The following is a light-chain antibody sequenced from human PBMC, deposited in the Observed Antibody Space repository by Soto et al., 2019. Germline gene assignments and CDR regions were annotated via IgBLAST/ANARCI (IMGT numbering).Light chain of an antibody. J-gene: IGLJ2*01. V-gene: IGLV1-40*01. CDR3: QSYDSSLTALV. CDR1: SSNIGAPYG. Sequence: QSVLTQPPSVSGAPGRRVTISCTGSSSNIGAPYGVHWYQQLPGTAPKLLIYGINNRPSGVPDRFSGSQSGTSASLAITGLQAEDEADYYCQSYDSSLTALVFGGGTKLTVL. CDR2: GIN.